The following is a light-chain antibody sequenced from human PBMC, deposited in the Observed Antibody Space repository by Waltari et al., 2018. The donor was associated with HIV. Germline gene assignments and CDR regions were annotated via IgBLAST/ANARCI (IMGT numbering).Light chain of an antibody. Sequence: QSALTQPALVAGSPGQSITISCTGTSRDVGGYTYIPWYQQHPGKAPKLMIYDVSNRPSGVSNRFSGSKSGNTASLTISGLRAEDEADYYCSSYTSSSTWVFGGGTKLTVL. CDR1: SRDVGGYTY. CDR2: DVS. V-gene: IGLV2-14*01. J-gene: IGLJ3*02. CDR3: SSYTSSSTWV.